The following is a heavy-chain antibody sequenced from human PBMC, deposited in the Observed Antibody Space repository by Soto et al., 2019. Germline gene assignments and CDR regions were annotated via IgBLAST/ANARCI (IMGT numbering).Heavy chain of an antibody. J-gene: IGHJ4*02. CDR2: ISSSSSYI. CDR3: ARHCDIVLNGPTFSGGFYY. D-gene: IGHD2-8*01. CDR1: GFTFSSYS. Sequence: GGSLRLSCAASGFTFSSYSMNWVRQAPGKGLEWVSSISSSSSYIYYADSVKGRFTISRDNAKNSLYLQMNSLRAEDTAVYYCARHCDIVLNGPTFSGGFYYWGQGTLVTVSS. V-gene: IGHV3-21*01.